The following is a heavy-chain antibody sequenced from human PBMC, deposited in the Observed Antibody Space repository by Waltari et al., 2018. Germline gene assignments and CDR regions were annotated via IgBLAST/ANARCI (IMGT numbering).Heavy chain of an antibody. Sequence: EVQLVESGGGLVKPGGSLRLSCAASGFTFSSYSMNWVRQAPGKGLEWVSSISSSSSYIYYADSVKGRFTISRDNAKNSLYLQMNSLRAEDTAVYYCARDPAGVPNPFDYWGQGTLVTVSS. D-gene: IGHD6-13*01. J-gene: IGHJ4*02. V-gene: IGHV3-21*01. CDR1: GFTFSSYS. CDR3: ARDPAGVPNPFDY. CDR2: ISSSSSYI.